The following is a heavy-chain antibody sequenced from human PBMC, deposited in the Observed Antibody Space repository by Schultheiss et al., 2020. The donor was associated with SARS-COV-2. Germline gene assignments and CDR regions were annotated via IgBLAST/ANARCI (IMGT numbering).Heavy chain of an antibody. CDR2: ISGSGGST. V-gene: IGHV3-21*01. CDR1: GFTFSSYS. CDR3: ARDGYSSGWNDAFDI. D-gene: IGHD6-19*01. J-gene: IGHJ3*02. Sequence: GGSLRLSCAASGFTFSSYSMNWVRQAPGKGLEWVSAISGSGGSTYYADSVKGRFTISRDNAKNTLYLQMNSLRAEDTAVYYCARDGYSSGWNDAFDIWGQGTMVTVSS.